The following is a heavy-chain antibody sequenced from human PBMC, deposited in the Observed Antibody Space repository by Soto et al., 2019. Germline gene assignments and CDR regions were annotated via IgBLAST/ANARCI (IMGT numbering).Heavy chain of an antibody. CDR2: ISSSSSYI. CDR1: GFTFSSYS. CDR3: YTTLLNWNHDRDFDY. V-gene: IGHV3-21*01. D-gene: IGHD1-1*01. Sequence: PRLSCAASGFTFSSYSMNWVRQAPGKGLEWASSISSSSSYIYYADSVKGRFTISRDNAKNSLYLQMNSLRAEDTAVYYCYTTLLNWNHDRDFDYWGQGTLVTVSS. J-gene: IGHJ4*02.